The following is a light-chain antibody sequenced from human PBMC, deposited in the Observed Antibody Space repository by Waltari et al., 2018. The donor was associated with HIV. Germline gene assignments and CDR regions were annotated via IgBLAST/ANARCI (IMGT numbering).Light chain of an antibody. Sequence: YVMPQPSSLSVAPGETATLSCGANNIGSQSVQWYQQRQGQAPVLVISDDSDRPSEIPERFAGSNSGNTATLTISGVEAGDEADYYCQVWDSTSDHPAFGGGTKLTVL. V-gene: IGLV3-21*01. CDR1: NIGSQS. CDR3: QVWDSTSDHPA. CDR2: DDS. J-gene: IGLJ3*02.